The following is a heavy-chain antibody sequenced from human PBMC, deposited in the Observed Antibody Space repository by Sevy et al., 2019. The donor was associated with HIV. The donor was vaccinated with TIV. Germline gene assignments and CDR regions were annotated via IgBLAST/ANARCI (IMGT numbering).Heavy chain of an antibody. Sequence: ASVKVSCKASGGTLSCYAISWVRQAPRQGLEWIGGIIPIFGTANYAQRFQGRVTITADESTSTAYMELSSLRSEDTAVYYCARDRFRTVTTGDYYGMDVWGQGSTVTVSS. CDR3: ARDRFRTVTTGDYYGMDV. J-gene: IGHJ6*02. CDR1: GGTLSCYA. D-gene: IGHD4-4*01. V-gene: IGHV1-69*13. CDR2: IIPIFGTA.